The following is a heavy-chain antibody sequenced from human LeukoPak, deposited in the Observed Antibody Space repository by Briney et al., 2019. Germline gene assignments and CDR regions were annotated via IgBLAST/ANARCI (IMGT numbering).Heavy chain of an antibody. CDR2: ICASGST. Sequence: PSQTLSLTCPVSGDSIGSGTFCWNWVRQPAGTGLEWIGRICASGSTDYNPSLKSRVTISVDTSKNQFSLKLSSVTAADTAVYYCARDLGGGTGDPGWSQGTLVTVSS. J-gene: IGHJ4*02. D-gene: IGHD7-27*01. CDR3: ARDLGGGTGDPG. V-gene: IGHV4-61*02. CDR1: GDSIGSGTFC.